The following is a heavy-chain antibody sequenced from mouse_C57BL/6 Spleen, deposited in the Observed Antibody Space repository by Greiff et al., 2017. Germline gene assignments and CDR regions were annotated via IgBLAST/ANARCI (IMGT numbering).Heavy chain of an antibody. D-gene: IGHD2-4*01. J-gene: IGHJ2*01. Sequence: VQLKESGAELVTPGASVKISCKASGYAFSSYWMNWVKQRPGKGLEWIGQIYPGDGDTNYNGKFKGKATLTADKSSSTAYMQLSSLTSEDSAVYFCARLGLEPFDYWGQGTTLTVSS. CDR2: IYPGDGDT. CDR3: ARLGLEPFDY. CDR1: GYAFSSYW. V-gene: IGHV1-80*01.